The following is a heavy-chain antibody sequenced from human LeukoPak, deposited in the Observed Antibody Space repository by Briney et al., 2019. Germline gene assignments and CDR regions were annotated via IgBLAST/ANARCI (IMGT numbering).Heavy chain of an antibody. CDR3: ARARDYYDSSSYPNWFDP. CDR2: IYSSGST. Sequence: SETLSLTCAVSGGSISSYYWTWIRQPAGKGLEWIGRIYSSGSTNYNPSLKSRVIMSVDKSQNQFSLKLSSVTAADTAVYYCARARDYYDSSSYPNWFDPWGQGTLVTVSS. CDR1: GGSISSYY. D-gene: IGHD3-22*01. J-gene: IGHJ5*02. V-gene: IGHV4-4*07.